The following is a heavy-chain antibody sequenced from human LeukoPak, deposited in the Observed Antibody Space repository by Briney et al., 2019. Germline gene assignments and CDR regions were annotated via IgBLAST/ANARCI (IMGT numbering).Heavy chain of an antibody. Sequence: ASVKVSCEASGYTFSIYDINWVRQAPGQGLEWLACMQPYSGNTDYAQKFQGRLTMTRNSSTNTVYMELSSLTSEDTAVYYCARGLPLDHWGQGTLVTVSS. CDR3: ARGLPLDH. CDR2: MQPYSGNT. CDR1: GYTFSIYD. D-gene: IGHD2-21*02. J-gene: IGHJ4*02. V-gene: IGHV1-8*01.